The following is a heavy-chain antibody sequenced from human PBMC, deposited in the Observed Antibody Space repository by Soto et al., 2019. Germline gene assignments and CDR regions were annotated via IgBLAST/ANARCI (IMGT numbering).Heavy chain of an antibody. CDR3: AREEATAGNDCFDC. V-gene: IGHV1-2*02. D-gene: IGHD6-13*01. J-gene: IGHJ4*02. CDR1: TGSP. Sequence: AALPVSCKASTGSPLDLVLHALGQGLEWMGWINPNSGGTHYAEQFQGRFTMTWDTSISTVYMELNSLTSDDTAVYYCAREEATAGNDCFDCWGQGTLVTLSS. CDR2: INPNSGGT.